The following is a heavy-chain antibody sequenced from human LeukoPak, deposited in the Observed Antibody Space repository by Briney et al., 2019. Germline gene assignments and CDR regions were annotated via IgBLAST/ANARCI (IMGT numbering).Heavy chain of an antibody. CDR2: ISGSGGST. V-gene: IGHV3-23*01. Sequence: GGSLRLSCAASGFTFSSYAMSWVRQAPGKGLEWVSAISGSGGSTYYADSVKGRFTISRDNSKNTLYLQMNSLRAEDTAVYYCAKDLAYGSSFLYWYFDLWGRGTLVTVSS. D-gene: IGHD6-13*01. CDR1: GFTFSSYA. J-gene: IGHJ2*01. CDR3: AKDLAYGSSFLYWYFDL.